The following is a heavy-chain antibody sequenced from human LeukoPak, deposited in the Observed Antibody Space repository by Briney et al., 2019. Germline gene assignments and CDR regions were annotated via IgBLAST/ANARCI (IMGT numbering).Heavy chain of an antibody. V-gene: IGHV1-3*01. Sequence: ASVNVSCKASGYTFTSYAMHWVRQAPGQRLEWMGWINAGNGNTKYSQKFQGRVTITRDTSASTAYMELSSLRSEDPAVYYCAREYSSGWYRHWGQGTLVTVSS. CDR3: AREYSSGWYRH. CDR2: INAGNGNT. CDR1: GYTFTSYA. D-gene: IGHD6-19*01. J-gene: IGHJ4*02.